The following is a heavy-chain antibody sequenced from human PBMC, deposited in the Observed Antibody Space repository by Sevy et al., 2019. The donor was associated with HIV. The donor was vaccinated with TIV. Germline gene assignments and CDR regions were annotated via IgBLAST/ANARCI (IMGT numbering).Heavy chain of an antibody. CDR2: ISSSGSTI. CDR3: ATSGGVTNFGMDV. Sequence: GGSRRLSCEASGFTFSSYEMNWVRQAPGKGLEWVSYISSSGSTISYADSVKGRFTISRDNAKNSLYLQMNSLRAEDTAVYYCATSGGVTNFGMDVWGQGTTVTVSS. V-gene: IGHV3-48*03. D-gene: IGHD3-16*01. J-gene: IGHJ6*02. CDR1: GFTFSSYE.